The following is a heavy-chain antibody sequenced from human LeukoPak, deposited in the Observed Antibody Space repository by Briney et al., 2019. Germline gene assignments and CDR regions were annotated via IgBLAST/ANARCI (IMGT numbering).Heavy chain of an antibody. V-gene: IGHV4-39*07. D-gene: IGHD6-19*01. J-gene: IGHJ5*02. CDR3: ATWAGSSGWPGAGWFDP. Sequence: PSETLSLTCTVSGGSISSGGYYWSWIRQPPGKGLEWIGEINHSGSTNYNPSLKSRVTISVDKSKNQFSLKLSSVTAADTAVYYCATWAGSSGWPGAGWFDPWGQGTLVTVSS. CDR2: INHSGST. CDR1: GGSISSGGYY.